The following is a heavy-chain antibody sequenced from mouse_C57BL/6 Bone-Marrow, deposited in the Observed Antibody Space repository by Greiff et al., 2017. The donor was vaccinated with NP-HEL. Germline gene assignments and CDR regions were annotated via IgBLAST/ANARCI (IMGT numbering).Heavy chain of an antibody. CDR2: ISDGGSYT. J-gene: IGHJ3*01. Sequence: EVKLMESGGGLVKPGGSLKLSCAASGFTFSSYAMSWVRQTPEKRLEWVATISDGGSYTYYPDNVKGRVTISSDNAKNNLYLQMSHLRSEDTAMFYCARKGDMAWFAYWGQGTLVTVSA. CDR3: ARKGDMAWFAY. D-gene: IGHD1-1*02. CDR1: GFTFSSYA. V-gene: IGHV5-4*03.